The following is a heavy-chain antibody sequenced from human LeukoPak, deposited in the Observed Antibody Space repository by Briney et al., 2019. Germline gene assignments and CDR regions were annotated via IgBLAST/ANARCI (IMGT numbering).Heavy chain of an antibody. CDR2: ISAYNGNT. J-gene: IGHJ4*02. V-gene: IGHV1-18*01. D-gene: IGHD2-2*01. Sequence: ASVKVSCKASGYTFTSYGISWVRQAPGQGLEWMGWISAYNGNTNYAQKLQGRVTMTTDTSTSTAYMELSSLRSEDTAVYYCARDPIYCSSTSCSPDYWGQGTLVTVSS. CDR1: GYTFTSYG. CDR3: ARDPIYCSSTSCSPDY.